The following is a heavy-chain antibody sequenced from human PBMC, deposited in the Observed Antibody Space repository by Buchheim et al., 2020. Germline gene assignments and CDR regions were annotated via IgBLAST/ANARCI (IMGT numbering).Heavy chain of an antibody. Sequence: QVQLVESGGGVVQPGRSLRLSCAASGFTFSSYGIHWVRQAPGKGVEWVAVISYDGSNKYYADSVKGRFTISRDNSKNTLYLQMNSLRAEDTAVYYCAKDQRGVEYYGSGSYKLSPADYWGQGTL. CDR2: ISYDGSNK. CDR1: GFTFSSYG. V-gene: IGHV3-30*18. CDR3: AKDQRGVEYYGSGSYKLSPADY. J-gene: IGHJ4*02. D-gene: IGHD3-10*01.